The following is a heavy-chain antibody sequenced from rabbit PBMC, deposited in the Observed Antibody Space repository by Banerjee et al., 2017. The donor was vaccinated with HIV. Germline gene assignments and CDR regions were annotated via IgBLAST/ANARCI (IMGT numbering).Heavy chain of an antibody. J-gene: IGHJ3*01. CDR1: GFSFSSSYW. Sequence: QEQLVESGGGLVQPEGSLTLTCTASGFSFSSSYWSCWVRQAPGKGLEWIACTNAGDGGTIYYASWAKGRFTISKTSSTTVTLQVTSLTAADTATYFCARSGDLWYTLTRLDLWGQGTLVTVS. V-gene: IGHV1S45*01. D-gene: IGHD2-1*01. CDR2: TNAGDGGTI. CDR3: ARSGDLWYTLTRLDL.